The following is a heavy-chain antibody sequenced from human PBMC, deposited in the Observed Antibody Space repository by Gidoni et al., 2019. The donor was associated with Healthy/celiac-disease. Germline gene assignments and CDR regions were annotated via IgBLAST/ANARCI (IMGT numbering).Heavy chain of an antibody. CDR2: ISCSGGST. D-gene: IGHD6-19*01. CDR1: GFTFSSYA. CDR3: AKGGWWDWFDP. Sequence: EVQLLEAGGGLVQPGGSLRLSCAASGFTFSSYAMSWVRQAPGKGLEWVSAISCSGGSTYSADSVKGRFTISRDNSKNTLYLQMNSLRAEDTAVYYCAKGGWWDWFDPWGQGTLVTVSS. J-gene: IGHJ5*01. V-gene: IGHV3-23*01.